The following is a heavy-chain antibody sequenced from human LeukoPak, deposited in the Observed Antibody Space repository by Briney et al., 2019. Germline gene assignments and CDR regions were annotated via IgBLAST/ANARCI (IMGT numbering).Heavy chain of an antibody. D-gene: IGHD3-22*01. CDR2: ISWNSGSI. CDR3: AKGLATMIVVVIRAFDI. Sequence: GGSLRLSCAASGFTFDDYAMHWVRQAPGKGLEWVSGISWNSGSIGYADSVKGRFTISRDNSKNTLYLQMNSLRAEDTAVYYCAKGLATMIVVVIRAFDIWGQGTTVTVSS. V-gene: IGHV3-9*01. CDR1: GFTFDDYA. J-gene: IGHJ3*02.